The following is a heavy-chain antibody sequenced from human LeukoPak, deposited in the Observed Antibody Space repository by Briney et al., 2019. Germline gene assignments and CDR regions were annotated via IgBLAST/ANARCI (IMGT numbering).Heavy chain of an antibody. D-gene: IGHD5-12*01. Sequence: GESLRLSCAASGYSFSFYGMHWGRQAPGKGLEWGAVIWYDGSNKYYADSVKGRFTISRDNSKNTLYLQMNSVRAEDTAVYYCARDGDYSGYVQYYFDYWGQGPLVTVSS. V-gene: IGHV3-33*08. CDR1: GYSFSFYG. CDR2: IWYDGSNK. J-gene: IGHJ4*02. CDR3: ARDGDYSGYVQYYFDY.